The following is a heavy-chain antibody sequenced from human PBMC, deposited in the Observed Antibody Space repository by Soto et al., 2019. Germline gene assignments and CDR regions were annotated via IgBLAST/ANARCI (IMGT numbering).Heavy chain of an antibody. J-gene: IGHJ6*02. CDR3: AMAGYCISTSCYDYYYYYGMDV. D-gene: IGHD2-2*01. V-gene: IGHV1-69*01. CDR2: IVTIFGTA. CDR1: GGTLRSYA. Sequence: QVQLVQSGAEVKKPGSSVKVSCKPSGGTLRSYAISWVRQSPGQGLEWMGGIVTIFGTANYAQKFQGRVTITTDESTSTAYMELSSLRSEDTAVYYCAMAGYCISTSCYDYYYYYGMDVWGQGTTVTVSS.